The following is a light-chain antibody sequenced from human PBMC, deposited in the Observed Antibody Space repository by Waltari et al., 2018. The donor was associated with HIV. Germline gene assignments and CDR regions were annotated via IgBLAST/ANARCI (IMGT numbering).Light chain of an antibody. J-gene: IGLJ2*01. Sequence: SSELTQDPAVSVALGQTVKIACLGDSLRKYYASWYRLRPGQAPHLLVYRKNSRPSGIPDRFSASSSGNRACLTIPGARAEDEADYYCACWDRSGDYILFGGGTSLTGL. CDR3: ACWDRSGDYIL. V-gene: IGLV3-19*01. CDR1: SLRKYY. CDR2: RKN.